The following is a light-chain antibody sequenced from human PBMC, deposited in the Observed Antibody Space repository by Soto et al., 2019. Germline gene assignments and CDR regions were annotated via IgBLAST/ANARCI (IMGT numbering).Light chain of an antibody. CDR2: GAF. Sequence: EIVMTQSPATLSVSPGERVTLSCRASQIIANRLAWYQQKPGQAPRLLAYGAFNRATGIQTRFSGSGSATDFTLTITSLQSEDSAIYYCQQYFNWPPQYTFGQGTKLDIQ. CDR3: QQYFNWPPQYT. J-gene: IGKJ2*01. V-gene: IGKV3-15*01. CDR1: QIIANR.